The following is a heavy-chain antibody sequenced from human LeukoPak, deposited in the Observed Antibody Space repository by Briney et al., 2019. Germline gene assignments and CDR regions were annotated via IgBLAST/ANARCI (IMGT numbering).Heavy chain of an antibody. J-gene: IGHJ4*02. D-gene: IGHD6-19*01. CDR1: SVSMCSSSYY. V-gene: IGHV4-39*01. Sequence: PSETLSLTSTVSSVSMCSSSYYRGWIRQPPGRGLEWIGSMYYSESPYYIPSLKSRVTISVDTSKKQFPLKLTSVTAADTAAYYCARSRIEVAGFYYFDYWGQGILVTVSS. CDR2: MYYSESP. CDR3: ARSRIEVAGFYYFDY.